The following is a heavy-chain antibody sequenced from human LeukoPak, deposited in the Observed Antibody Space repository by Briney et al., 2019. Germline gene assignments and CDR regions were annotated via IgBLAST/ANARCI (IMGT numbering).Heavy chain of an antibody. CDR3: ARERTTVTTPFFDY. D-gene: IGHD4-17*01. J-gene: IGHJ4*02. CDR1: GFTVSSNY. V-gene: IGHV3-53*01. Sequence: GGSLRLSCAASGFTVSSNYMSWVRQAPGKGLEWVSVIYSGGSTYYADSVKGRFTISRDNSKNTLYLQMNSLRAEDTAVYYCARERTTVTTPFFDYWGQGTLVTVSS. CDR2: IYSGGST.